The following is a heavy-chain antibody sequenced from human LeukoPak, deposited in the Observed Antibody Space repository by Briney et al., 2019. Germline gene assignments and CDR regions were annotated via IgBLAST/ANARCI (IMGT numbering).Heavy chain of an antibody. Sequence: LPGRSLRLSCAASGFTFSSYAMHWVRQAPGKGLEWVAVISYDGSNKYYADSVKGRFTISRDNSKNTLYLQMDSLRAEDTAVYYCVRDFYALSEGVQGHGYSYGYFGPPPRSRTRYYFDYWGQGTLVTVSS. V-gene: IGHV3-30*04. CDR2: ISYDGSNK. J-gene: IGHJ4*02. D-gene: IGHD5-18*01. CDR1: GFTFSSYA. CDR3: VRDFYALSEGVQGHGYSYGYFGPPPRSRTRYYFDY.